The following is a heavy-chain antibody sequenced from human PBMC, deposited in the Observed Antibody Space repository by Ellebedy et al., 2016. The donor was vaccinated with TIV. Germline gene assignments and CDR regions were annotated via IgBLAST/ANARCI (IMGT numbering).Heavy chain of an antibody. D-gene: IGHD3-22*01. J-gene: IGHJ4*02. CDR3: AHRPLIVTMIQGWYFDY. V-gene: IGHV2-5*01. CDR2: IYWNDDK. CDR1: GFSLSTSGVG. Sequence: SGPTLVKPTQTLTLTCTFSGFSLSTSGVGVGWIRQPPGKALEWLALIYWNDDKRYSPSLKSRLTITKDTSKNQVVLTMTNMDPVDTATYYCAHRPLIVTMIQGWYFDYWGQGTLVTVSS.